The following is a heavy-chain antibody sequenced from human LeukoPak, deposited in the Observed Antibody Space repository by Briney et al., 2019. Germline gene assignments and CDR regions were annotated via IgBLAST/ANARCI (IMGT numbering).Heavy chain of an antibody. CDR3: ARHGGTIDYLDY. V-gene: IGHV4-59*08. D-gene: IGHD1-26*01. CDR2: ISYGGAT. Sequence: SETLSLTCTVSGGSISTFYWSWIRQPPGKQLEWIGYISYGGATSYNPSLKRRVTISVNSPKNYFSLRLTSLTAADTALYYCARHGGTIDYLDYWAPGSLVTVSS. CDR1: GGSISTFY. J-gene: IGHJ4*02.